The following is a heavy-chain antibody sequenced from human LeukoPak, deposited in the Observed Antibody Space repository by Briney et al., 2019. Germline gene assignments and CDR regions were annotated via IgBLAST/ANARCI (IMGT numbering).Heavy chain of an antibody. Sequence: GGSLRLSCAASGLRFNIAWMNWVRQAPGKGLEWGARIVSKTAGGTIDYAAHVEGRFTISRDDSKNMVFLQMNSLKTEDTAVYYCATSIGTPGAFNYWGQGTLVAVSS. CDR1: GLRFNIAW. CDR2: IVSKTAGGTI. J-gene: IGHJ4*02. CDR3: ATSIGTPGAFNY. D-gene: IGHD1/OR15-1a*01. V-gene: IGHV3-15*07.